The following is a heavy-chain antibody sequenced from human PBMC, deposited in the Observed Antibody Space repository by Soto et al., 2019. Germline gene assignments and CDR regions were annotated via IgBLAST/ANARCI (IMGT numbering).Heavy chain of an antibody. CDR3: AKGRASDCPGCTQDY. D-gene: IGHD2-21*02. V-gene: IGHV3-23*01. CDR2: VSGSGDST. CDR1: AFTFSSYA. J-gene: IGHJ4*02. Sequence: LRLSCAASAFTFSSYAMSWVRQAPGEGLEWVSAVSGSGDSTYYADSVKGRFTISRDNSKNTLYLQMNSLRAEDTAVCYCAKGRASDCPGCTQDYWGQGTLVTVSS.